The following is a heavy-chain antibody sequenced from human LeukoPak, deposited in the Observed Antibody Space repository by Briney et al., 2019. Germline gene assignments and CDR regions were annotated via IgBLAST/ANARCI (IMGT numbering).Heavy chain of an antibody. J-gene: IGHJ4*02. CDR3: ARAQTSLADFDY. V-gene: IGHV3-30*04. CDR1: GFTFSSYA. D-gene: IGHD1-1*01. Sequence: RGSLRLSCAASGFTFSSYAMHWVRQAPGKGLEWVAVISYDGSNKYYADSVKGRFTISRDNSRNTLYLQMNSLRAEDTAVYYCARAQTSLADFDYWGQGTLVTVSS. CDR2: ISYDGSNK.